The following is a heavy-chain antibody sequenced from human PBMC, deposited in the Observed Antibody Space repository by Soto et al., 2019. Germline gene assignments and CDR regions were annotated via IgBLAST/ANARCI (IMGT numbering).Heavy chain of an antibody. Sequence: PVWSLRLSCAASGFTFSSYAMSWVRQAPGKGLEWVSAISGSGGSTYYADSVKGRFTISRDNSKNTLYLQMNSLRVEDTAVYYCAKGGGGSPGNYGLDVWGQGTTVTVSS. D-gene: IGHD2-15*01. CDR3: AKGGGGSPGNYGLDV. J-gene: IGHJ6*02. V-gene: IGHV3-23*01. CDR1: GFTFSSYA. CDR2: ISGSGGST.